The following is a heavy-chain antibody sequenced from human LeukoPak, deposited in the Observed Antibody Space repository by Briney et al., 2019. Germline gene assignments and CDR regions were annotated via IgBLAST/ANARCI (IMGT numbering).Heavy chain of an antibody. CDR3: ARASRLGELSLGS. J-gene: IGHJ5*02. V-gene: IGHV4-31*03. CDR2: IYYSGTT. D-gene: IGHD3-16*02. CDR1: GGSISSGGHY. Sequence: NSSETLSLTCTVSGGSISSGGHYWSWIRQHPGKGLEWIGYIYYSGTTYYNPSLKSRVTISVGTSKNQFSLQLSSVTAADTAVYYCARASRLGELSLGSWGQGTLVTVSS.